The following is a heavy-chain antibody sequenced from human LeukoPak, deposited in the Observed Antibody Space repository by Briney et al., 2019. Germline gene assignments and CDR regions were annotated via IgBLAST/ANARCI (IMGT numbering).Heavy chain of an antibody. CDR2: INPSDDST. CDR3: ARGPHSSSWPDIPRDY. CDR1: GYTLTTYY. V-gene: IGHV1-46*01. D-gene: IGHD6-13*01. Sequence: ASVNVSCKASGYTLTTYYIHWVRQAPGQGLEWMGIINPSDDSTSSAQKFQGRFTLTRDTSTSTVYMELSSLRSEDTALYYCARGPHSSSWPDIPRDYWGQGTLVTVSS. J-gene: IGHJ4*02.